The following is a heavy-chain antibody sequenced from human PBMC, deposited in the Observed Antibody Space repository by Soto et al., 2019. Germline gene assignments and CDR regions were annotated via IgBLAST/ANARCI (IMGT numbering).Heavy chain of an antibody. CDR1: GGSSSSYY. V-gene: IGHV4-59*01. D-gene: IGHD2-2*01. CDR3: ARDVRYCSSISCHRGFDY. Sequence: LETLPLTWTVSGGSSSSYYWSWIRQPTGKGLEWIGYIHYSGSTNYDPSLKSRVTISVDTSKNQFSLKLSSVTAADTAVYYCARDVRYCSSISCHRGFDYWGQGTLVTVSS. J-gene: IGHJ4*02. CDR2: IHYSGST.